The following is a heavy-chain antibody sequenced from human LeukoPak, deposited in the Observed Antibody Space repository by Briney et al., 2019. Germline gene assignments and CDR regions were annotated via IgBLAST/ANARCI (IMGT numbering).Heavy chain of an antibody. V-gene: IGHV3-49*03. J-gene: IGHJ4*02. D-gene: IGHD4-17*01. CDR2: IRSKAFGGTP. Sequence: GGSLRLSCSASGFTFDDYAVSWFRQAPGKGLEWVGFIRSKAFGGTPEYAASVRGRFTISRDDSKSIAYLQMNSLKTEDTAVYYCTRNTVTVHFNYWSQGTLVTVSS. CDR3: TRNTVTVHFNY. CDR1: GFTFDDYA.